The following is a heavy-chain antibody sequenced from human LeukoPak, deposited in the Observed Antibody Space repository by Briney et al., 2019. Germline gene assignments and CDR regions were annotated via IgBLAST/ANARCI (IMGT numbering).Heavy chain of an antibody. D-gene: IGHD4-17*01. CDR1: GFTITAYA. Sequence: GGPLRLSCAASGFTITAYAMSWVRQSPGKGLEGVSGIGITSEYIHYADSVKGRFTISRDNSKNTVYLEMSSLRAEDAAVYYCAKDPNGDYVGAFDTWGQGTMVIVSS. CDR3: AKDPNGDYVGAFDT. V-gene: IGHV3-23*01. J-gene: IGHJ3*02. CDR2: IGITSEYI.